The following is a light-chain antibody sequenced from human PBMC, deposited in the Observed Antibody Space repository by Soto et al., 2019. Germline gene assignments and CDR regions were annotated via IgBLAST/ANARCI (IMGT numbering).Light chain of an antibody. V-gene: IGLV1-44*01. Sequence: QSALTQPPSASGTPGQRVTISCSGSSSNIGSNTVNWYRQLPGTAPKLLMYNNNERPSGVPDRFSGSKSGTSASLAISGLQSEDEADYYCAAWDDSLHGPVFGGGTKVTVL. CDR1: SSNIGSNT. CDR3: AAWDDSLHGPV. CDR2: NNN. J-gene: IGLJ2*01.